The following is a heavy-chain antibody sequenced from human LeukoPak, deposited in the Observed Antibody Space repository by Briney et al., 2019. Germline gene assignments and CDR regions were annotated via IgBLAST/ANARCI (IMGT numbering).Heavy chain of an antibody. J-gene: IGHJ4*02. CDR2: ISSTGGTT. CDR3: AKDTPGVGGY. D-gene: IGHD1-26*01. V-gene: IGHV3-23*01. CDR1: GITFSSYG. Sequence: GGSLRLSCAASGITFSSYGMSWVRQAPGKGLEWVSSISSTGGTTYYADSVKGRFTISRDNSKNTLYLQMNSLRAEDTAVYYCAKDTPGVGGYWGQGTLVTVSS.